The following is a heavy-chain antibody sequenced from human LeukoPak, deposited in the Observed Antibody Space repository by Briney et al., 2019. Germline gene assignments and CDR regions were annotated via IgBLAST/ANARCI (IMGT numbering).Heavy chain of an antibody. V-gene: IGHV5-51*01. CDR1: GYRFTSYW. D-gene: IGHD4-17*01. Sequence: GESLKISCKGSGYRFTSYWIGWVRQMPGKGLEWMGIIYPDDSDTRYSPFFQGQVTISADKSISTAYPHWSSLKASDTAMYYCARQTYGDYVYDAFDIWGQGTMVTVSS. CDR3: ARQTYGDYVYDAFDI. J-gene: IGHJ3*02. CDR2: IYPDDSDT.